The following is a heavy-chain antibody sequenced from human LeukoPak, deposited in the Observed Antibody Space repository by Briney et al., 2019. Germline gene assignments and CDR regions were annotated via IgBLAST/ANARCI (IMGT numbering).Heavy chain of an antibody. D-gene: IGHD3-10*01. V-gene: IGHV1-69*13. J-gene: IGHJ4*02. CDR3: ARDQVVRGVINYYFDY. CDR1: GGTFSSYA. Sequence: GASVKVSCKASGGTFSSYAISWVRQAPGQGLEWMGGIIPIFGTANCAQKFQGRVTITADESTSTAYMELSSLRSEDTAVYYCARDQVVRGVINYYFDYWGQGTLVTVSS. CDR2: IIPIFGTA.